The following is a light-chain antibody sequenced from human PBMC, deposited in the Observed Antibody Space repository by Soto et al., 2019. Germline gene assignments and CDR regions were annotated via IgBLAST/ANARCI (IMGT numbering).Light chain of an antibody. Sequence: QSALTQPASVSGSPGQSITISCTGTSSDIGAYDYVSWFQQYPGKAPTLLIYEVTFRPSGVSSRFSGSKSGNTASLTIYGLQTEDEADYYCGSYASATLIFGGGTKLTV. J-gene: IGLJ2*01. V-gene: IGLV2-14*01. CDR3: GSYASATLI. CDR1: SSDIGAYDY. CDR2: EVT.